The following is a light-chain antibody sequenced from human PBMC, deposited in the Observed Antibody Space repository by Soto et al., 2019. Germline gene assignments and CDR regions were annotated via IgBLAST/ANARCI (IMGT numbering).Light chain of an antibody. CDR1: QSVNTY. CDR2: DAS. CDR3: QHRSNWPPLT. Sequence: EIVLTQSPATLSLSPGGRATLSCRASQSVNTYLAWYQQRPGQAPRLLIYDASNRATGIPARFSGSGSGTDFTLTISSLEPEDFAVFYCQHRSNWPPLTFGGGTRVEIK. V-gene: IGKV3-11*01. J-gene: IGKJ4*01.